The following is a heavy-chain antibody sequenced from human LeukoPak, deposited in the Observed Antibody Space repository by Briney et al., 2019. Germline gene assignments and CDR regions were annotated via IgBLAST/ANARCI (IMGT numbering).Heavy chain of an antibody. Sequence: GGSLRLSCAASGFTVSSNYINWVRQAPGKGLEWVSVIYSGGSTYYADSVKGRFTISRDNSKNTLYLQMNSLRAEDTAVYHCARDLGYCSSTSCWNAFDMWGQGTMVTVSS. V-gene: IGHV3-53*01. J-gene: IGHJ3*02. CDR1: GFTVSSNY. CDR3: ARDLGYCSSTSCWNAFDM. D-gene: IGHD2-2*01. CDR2: IYSGGST.